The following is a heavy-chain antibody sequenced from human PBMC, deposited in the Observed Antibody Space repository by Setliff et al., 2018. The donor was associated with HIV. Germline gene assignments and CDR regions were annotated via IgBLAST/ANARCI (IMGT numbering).Heavy chain of an antibody. CDR3: AKNFYSSPWSPLDY. CDR1: GLSLRNSYI. Sequence: GGSLRLSCKGSGLSLRNSYIVNWVRQAPGKGLEWVAFIRYDGTYKYYADSLKGRFTISRDNSKNTLFLQMNSLRTEDTAVYYCAKNFYSSPWSPLDYWGQGTLVTV. V-gene: IGHV3-30*02. CDR2: IRYDGTYK. J-gene: IGHJ4*02. D-gene: IGHD6-19*01.